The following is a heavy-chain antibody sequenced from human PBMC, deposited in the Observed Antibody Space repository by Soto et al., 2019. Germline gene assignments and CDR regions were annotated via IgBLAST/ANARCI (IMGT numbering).Heavy chain of an antibody. CDR2: ISNGGSDK. J-gene: IGHJ3*01. V-gene: IGHV3-30*18. D-gene: IGHD6-13*01. CDR3: AKDQGIAASHGID. CDR1: GFTFNNYG. Sequence: QVQLVESGGGVVQPGRSLRLSCAASGFTFNNYGMHWVRQAPGKGLEWVAVISNGGSDKYYADSVKGRLTISRDNSKNTVYQQMNSLRAEDTAVYYCAKDQGIAASHGIDWGQGTMVTVSS.